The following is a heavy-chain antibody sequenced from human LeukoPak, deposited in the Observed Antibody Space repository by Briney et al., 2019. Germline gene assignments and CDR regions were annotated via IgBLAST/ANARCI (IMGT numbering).Heavy chain of an antibody. D-gene: IGHD6-19*01. CDR1: GFTFSSYA. Sequence: GGSLRLSCAASGFTFSSYAMSWVRQAPGKGLEWVSSISISSSYRYYADSVKGRFTISRDNAKNSLYVQMNSLRAEDTAVYYCARGRAHELHSGWYLPFDYWGQGTLVTVSS. CDR3: ARGRAHELHSGWYLPFDY. J-gene: IGHJ4*02. V-gene: IGHV3-21*01. CDR2: ISISSSYR.